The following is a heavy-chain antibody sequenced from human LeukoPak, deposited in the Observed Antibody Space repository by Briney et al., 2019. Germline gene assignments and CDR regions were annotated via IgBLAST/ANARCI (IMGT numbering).Heavy chain of an antibody. Sequence: GGSLRLSCAASGFTFNNYAISWVRQAPGKGLEWVSAISGSGGSTYYADSVRGRFTISRDNAKNSLYLQMNSLRAEDTADYCAELGITMIGGVWGKGTTVTISS. CDR3: AELGITMIGGV. V-gene: IGHV3-23*01. D-gene: IGHD3-10*02. CDR1: GFTFNNYA. CDR2: ISGSGGST. J-gene: IGHJ6*04.